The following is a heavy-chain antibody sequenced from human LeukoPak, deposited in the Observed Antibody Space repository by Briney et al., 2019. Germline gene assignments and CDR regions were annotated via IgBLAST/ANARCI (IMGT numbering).Heavy chain of an antibody. CDR1: GGSISSSSYY. Sequence: PETLSLTCTVSGGSISSSSYYWGWIRQPPGKGLEWIGSIYYSGSTYYNPSLKSRVTISVDTSKNQFSLKLSSVTAADTAVYYCARHGSSWRDYYYYGMDVWGQGTTVTVSS. CDR2: IYYSGST. V-gene: IGHV4-39*01. D-gene: IGHD6-13*01. J-gene: IGHJ6*02. CDR3: ARHGSSWRDYYYYGMDV.